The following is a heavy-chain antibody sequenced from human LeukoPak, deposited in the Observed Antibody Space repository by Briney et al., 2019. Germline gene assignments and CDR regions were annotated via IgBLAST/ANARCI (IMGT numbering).Heavy chain of an antibody. CDR3: AKAKDYDSSGYYFHYFDY. V-gene: IGHV3-53*01. J-gene: IGHJ4*02. CDR2: IYSGGST. CDR1: GFTVSSNY. D-gene: IGHD3-22*01. Sequence: GGSLRLSCAASGFTVSSNYMSWVRQAPGKGLEWVSVIYSGGSTYYADSVKGRFTISRDNSKNTLYLQMNSLRAEDTAVYYCAKAKDYDSSGYYFHYFDYWGQGTLVTVSS.